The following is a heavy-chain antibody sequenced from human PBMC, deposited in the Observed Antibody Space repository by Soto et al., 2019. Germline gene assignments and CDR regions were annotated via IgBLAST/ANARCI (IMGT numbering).Heavy chain of an antibody. D-gene: IGHD3-16*01. CDR1: GGSIRTSGHY. CDR3: ARDRRGPLGYYFDS. J-gene: IGHJ4*02. CDR2: IFYSGST. Sequence: TLSLTCTVSGGSIRTSGHYWSWIRQHPGKGLEWIGYIFYSGSTYYNPSLQSRLAISIDTSKNQFSLNLNSVTAADTAVYYCARDRRGPLGYYFDSWGQGMLVTVSS. V-gene: IGHV4-31*03.